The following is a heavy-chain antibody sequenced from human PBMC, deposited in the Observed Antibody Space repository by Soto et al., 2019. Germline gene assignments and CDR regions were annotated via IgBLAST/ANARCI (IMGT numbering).Heavy chain of an antibody. CDR3: AKSSGYYYYYGMDV. CDR1: GGSIISGGYY. D-gene: IGHD1-1*01. J-gene: IGHJ6*02. V-gene: IGHV4-31*03. Sequence: PSETLSLTCTVSGGSIISGGYYWRWIRQHPGKGLERIGYIYYSGSTYYNPSLKSRVTISVDKSKNQFSLNLSSVTAADTAVYYCAKSSGYYYYYGMDVWGQGTTVTVSS. CDR2: IYYSGST.